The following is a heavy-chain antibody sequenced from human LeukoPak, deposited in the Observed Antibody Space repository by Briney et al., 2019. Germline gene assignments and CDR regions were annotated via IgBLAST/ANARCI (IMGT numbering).Heavy chain of an antibody. V-gene: IGHV3-66*01. CDR2: IYSGGST. Sequence: QTGGSLRLSCAASGFTVSSNYMSWVRQAPGKGLEWVSVIYSGGSTYYADSVKGRFAISRDNSKNTLYLQMNSLRAEDTAVYYCATVQQSTYYYDSSGYYYEGSTIPASGGPFDYWGQGTLVTVSS. J-gene: IGHJ4*02. CDR3: ATVQQSTYYYDSSGYYYEGSTIPASGGPFDY. D-gene: IGHD3-22*01. CDR1: GFTVSSNY.